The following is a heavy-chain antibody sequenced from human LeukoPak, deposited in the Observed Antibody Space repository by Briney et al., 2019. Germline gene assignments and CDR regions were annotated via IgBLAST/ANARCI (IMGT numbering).Heavy chain of an antibody. CDR2: IISILGIA. Sequence: ASVKVSCKASGGTFSSYAISWVRQAPGQGLEWMGRIISILGIANYAQKFQGRVTITADKSTSTAYMELSSLRSEDTAVYYCARVVYNYRRGSYYFDYWGQGTLVTVSS. D-gene: IGHD3-16*02. J-gene: IGHJ4*02. V-gene: IGHV1-69*04. CDR1: GGTFSSYA. CDR3: ARVVYNYRRGSYYFDY.